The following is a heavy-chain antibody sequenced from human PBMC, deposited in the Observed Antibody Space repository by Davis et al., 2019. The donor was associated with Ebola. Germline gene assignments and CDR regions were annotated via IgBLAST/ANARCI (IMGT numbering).Heavy chain of an antibody. V-gene: IGHV4-34*01. CDR1: GGSISSYY. J-gene: IGHJ4*02. CDR3: ARGRGLRYFDWLFTPRFDY. Sequence: SETLSLTCTVSGGSISSYYWSWIRQPPGKGLEWIGEINHSGSTNYNPSLKSRVTISVDTSKNQFSLKLSSVTAADTAVYYCARGRGLRYFDWLFTPRFDYWGQGTLVTVSS. CDR2: INHSGST. D-gene: IGHD3-9*01.